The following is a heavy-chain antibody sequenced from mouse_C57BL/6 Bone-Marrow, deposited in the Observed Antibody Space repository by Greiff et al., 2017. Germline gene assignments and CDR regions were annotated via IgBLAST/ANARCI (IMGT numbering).Heavy chain of an antibody. CDR3: ARNDYFDY. Sequence: QVQLQQSGAELARPGASVKLSCTASGYTFTSYCISWVKQRTGQGLEWIGGIYPRGGDTSYNEKFKGKATLTADKSSSPAYMQLRSLTSEDSAVXFYARNDYFDYWGQGTTLTVSS. V-gene: IGHV1-81*01. CDR1: GYTFTSYC. J-gene: IGHJ2*01. CDR2: IYPRGGDT.